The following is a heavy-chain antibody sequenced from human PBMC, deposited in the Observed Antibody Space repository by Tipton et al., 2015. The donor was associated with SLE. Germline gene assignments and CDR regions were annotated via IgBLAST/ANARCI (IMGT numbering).Heavy chain of an antibody. CDR1: GYTFTNYG. V-gene: IGHV1-18*01. J-gene: IGHJ4*02. CDR2: ISANNGDT. D-gene: IGHD3-9*01. CDR3: ARVSRFDWLLYPDY. Sequence: QVQLVQSGAEVRKPGASVKVSCKASGYTFTNYGISWVRQAPGQGLEWMGWISANNGDTKYAQRFQGRVTMTTDTSTSTTYMALRSPRSDGTAVYYCARVSRFDWLLYPDYWGQGTLVTVSS.